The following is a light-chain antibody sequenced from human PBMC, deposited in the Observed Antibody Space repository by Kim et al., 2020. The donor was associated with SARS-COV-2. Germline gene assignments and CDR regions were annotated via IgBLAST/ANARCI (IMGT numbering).Light chain of an antibody. CDR2: AAS. CDR1: QGISSNF. CDR3: QQFNSYPYT. J-gene: IGKJ2*01. Sequence: ASVGDRGNITCRASQGISSNFLAWYQQKPGKAPKLLIYAASTLQSGVPSRFSGSGSGTDFTLTISSLQPEDFATYYCQQFNSYPYTFGQGTKLEI. V-gene: IGKV1-9*01.